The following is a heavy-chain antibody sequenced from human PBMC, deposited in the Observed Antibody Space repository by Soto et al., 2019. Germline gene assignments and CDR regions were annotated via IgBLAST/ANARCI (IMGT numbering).Heavy chain of an antibody. V-gene: IGHV3-30-3*01. CDR2: ISYDGSNK. Sequence: PGGSLRLSCAASGFTFSSYAMHWVRQVPGKGLEWVAVISYDGSNKYYADSVKGRFTISRDNSKNTLYLQMNSLRAEDTAVYYCARDGWSGYYQDYYYYYGMDVWGQGTTVTVSS. CDR3: ARDGWSGYYQDYYYYYGMDV. D-gene: IGHD3-3*01. CDR1: GFTFSSYA. J-gene: IGHJ6*02.